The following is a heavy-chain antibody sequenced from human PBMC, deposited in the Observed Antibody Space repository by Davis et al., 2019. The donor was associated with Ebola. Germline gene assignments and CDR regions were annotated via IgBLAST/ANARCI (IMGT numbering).Heavy chain of an antibody. CDR2: ISSTSRTI. V-gene: IGHV3-48*02. J-gene: IGHJ4*02. D-gene: IGHD5-12*01. CDR1: GFSFSTYS. CDR3: AREGYTGYVRISGSYYADY. Sequence: PGGSLRLSCAVSGFSFSTYSMNWVRQAPGKGLEWVSYISSTSRTIYYADSVKGRFTISRDNAKNSLYLQINSLRDEDTAVYYCAREGYTGYVRISGSYYADYWGQGTLVTVSS.